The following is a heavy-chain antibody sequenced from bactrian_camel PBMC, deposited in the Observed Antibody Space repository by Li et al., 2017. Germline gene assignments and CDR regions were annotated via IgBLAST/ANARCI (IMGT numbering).Heavy chain of an antibody. V-gene: IGHV3S10*01. D-gene: IGHD4*01. Sequence: VQLVESGGGLVQPGGSLRLSCAASGFTFSRWYMSWVRQAPGNECELVAGIKSDGSTYYAESVKGRFTISQDNAKNTVYLQMNSLKPEDTAVYYCAAEREFSDDDEPYCGGQGTQVTVS. CDR2: IKSDGST. J-gene: IGHJ4*01. CDR3: AAEREFSDDDEPYC. CDR1: GFTFSRWY.